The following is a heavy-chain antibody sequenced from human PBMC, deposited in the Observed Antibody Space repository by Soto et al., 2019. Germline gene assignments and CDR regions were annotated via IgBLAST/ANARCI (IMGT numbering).Heavy chain of an antibody. CDR1: GGSISSSSYY. J-gene: IGHJ4*02. CDR2: IYYSGST. CDR3: ARQEGDSGSYYVDC. V-gene: IGHV4-39*01. Sequence: QLQLQESGPGLVKPSETLSLTCTVSGGSISSSSYYWGWIRQPPGKGLEWIGSIYYSGSTYYNPSLKSRVTISVDTSKNQFSLKLSSVTAADTAVYYCARQEGDSGSYYVDCWGQGTLVTVSS. D-gene: IGHD1-26*01.